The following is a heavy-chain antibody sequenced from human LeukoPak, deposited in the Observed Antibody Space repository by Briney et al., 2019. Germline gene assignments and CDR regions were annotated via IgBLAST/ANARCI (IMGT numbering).Heavy chain of an antibody. Sequence: SETLSLICTTSGLPISRFFWNWVRQSPGKGLEWIGNIYDGVPTFFNPSLKSRVTISVDTSKGQFSLQLASVTAADTAVYYCVQTTGWPGFDYWGQGILVTVSS. CDR3: VQTTGWPGFDY. CDR2: IYDGVPT. J-gene: IGHJ4*02. CDR1: GLPISRFF. D-gene: IGHD6-19*01. V-gene: IGHV4-4*09.